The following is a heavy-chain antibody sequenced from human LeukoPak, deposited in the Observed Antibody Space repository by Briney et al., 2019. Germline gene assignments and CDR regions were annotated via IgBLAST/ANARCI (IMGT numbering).Heavy chain of an antibody. CDR1: GFTFSDYY. Sequence: GGSLRLSCAASGFTFSDYYMSWIRQVPGKGLEWISYISRSADTTLYAESVKGRFTISRDSAKSSLYLQMNDLRAEDTAIYYCAKGVRGYSQGARFDYWGQGTLVTVSS. CDR3: AKGVRGYSQGARFDY. D-gene: IGHD5-18*01. CDR2: ISRSADTT. V-gene: IGHV3-11*01. J-gene: IGHJ4*02.